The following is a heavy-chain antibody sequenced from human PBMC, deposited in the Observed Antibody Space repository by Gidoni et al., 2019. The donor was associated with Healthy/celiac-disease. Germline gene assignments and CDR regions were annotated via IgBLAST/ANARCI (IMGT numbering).Heavy chain of an antibody. CDR1: GFTFRSYG. Sequence: QVQLVESGGGVVQPGRSLRLSCAASGFTFRSYGMHWVRQAPGKGLEWVAVISYDGSNKYYADPVKGRFTISRDNSKNTLYLQMNSLRAEDTAVYYCARAEWIIGAGYFDYWGQGTLVTVSS. V-gene: IGHV3-30*03. CDR2: ISYDGSNK. CDR3: ARAEWIIGAGYFDY. D-gene: IGHD3-3*01. J-gene: IGHJ4*02.